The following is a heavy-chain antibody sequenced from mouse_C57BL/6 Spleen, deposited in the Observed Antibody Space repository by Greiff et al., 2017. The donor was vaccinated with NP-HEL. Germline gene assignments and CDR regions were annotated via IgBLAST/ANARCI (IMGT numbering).Heavy chain of an antibody. J-gene: IGHJ3*01. V-gene: IGHV10-1*01. Sequence: EVKVVESGGGLVQPKGSLKLSCAASGFSFNTYAMNWVRQAPGKGLEWVARIRSKSNNYATYYADSVKDRFTISRDDSESMLYLQMNNLKTEDTAMYYCVRQRGLNWGGFAYWGQGTLVTVSA. CDR1: GFSFNTYA. CDR3: VRQRGLNWGGFAY. D-gene: IGHD4-1*01. CDR2: IRSKSNNYAT.